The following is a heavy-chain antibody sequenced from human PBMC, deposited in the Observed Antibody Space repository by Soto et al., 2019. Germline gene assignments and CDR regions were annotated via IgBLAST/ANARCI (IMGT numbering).Heavy chain of an antibody. D-gene: IGHD3-10*01. CDR2: IIPIFGTA. Sequence: GASVKVSCKASGGTFSSYAISWVRQAHGQGLEWMGGIIPIFGTANYAQKFQGRVTITADESTSTAYMELSSLRSEDTAVYYCARRGRGSGSYYSALPYYYYYGMDVWGQGTTVTVSS. J-gene: IGHJ6*02. CDR3: ARRGRGSGSYYSALPYYYYYGMDV. CDR1: GGTFSSYA. V-gene: IGHV1-69*13.